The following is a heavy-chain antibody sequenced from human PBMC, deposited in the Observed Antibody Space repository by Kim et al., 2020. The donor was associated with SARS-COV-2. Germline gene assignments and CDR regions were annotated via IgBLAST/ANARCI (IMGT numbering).Heavy chain of an antibody. CDR1: GYTFTNYG. Sequence: ASVKVSCKASGYTFTNYGISWVRQAPGQGLEWMGWISAYNGNTNYAQKLQGRVTMTTDTSTSTAYMELRSLRSDDTAVYYCARETSIAVAGTGDYWGQGTLVTVSS. V-gene: IGHV1-18*01. J-gene: IGHJ4*02. CDR3: ARETSIAVAGTGDY. CDR2: ISAYNGNT. D-gene: IGHD6-19*01.